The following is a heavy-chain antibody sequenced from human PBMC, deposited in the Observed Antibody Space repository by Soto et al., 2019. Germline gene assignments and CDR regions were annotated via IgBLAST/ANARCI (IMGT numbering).Heavy chain of an antibody. D-gene: IGHD2-15*01. J-gene: IGHJ4*02. CDR3: GRSVAATVHFDY. CDR2: ISAYNGNT. V-gene: IGHV1-18*01. CDR1: GYTLTSYG. Sequence: ASAKVSSPASGYTLTSYGINWVRQAPGQGLEWMGWISAYNGNTNYAQKLQGRVTMTTDTSTSTAYMELRSLRSDDTAVYYCGRSVAATVHFDYWGQGTLVTVSS.